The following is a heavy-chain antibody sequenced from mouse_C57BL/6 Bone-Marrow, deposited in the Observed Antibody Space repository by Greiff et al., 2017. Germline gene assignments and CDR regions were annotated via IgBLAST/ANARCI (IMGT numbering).Heavy chain of an antibody. CDR3: ARTNYYGSSPLGV. J-gene: IGHJ1*03. V-gene: IGHV1-61*01. CDR2: IYPSDSET. Sequence: QVQLQQPGAELVRPGSSVKLSCKASGYTFTSYWMDWVKQRPGQGLEWIGNIYPSDSETHYNQKFKDKATLTVDKSSSTAYMQLSSLTSEDAAVYYCARTNYYGSSPLGVWGTGTTVTVSS. CDR1: GYTFTSYW. D-gene: IGHD1-1*01.